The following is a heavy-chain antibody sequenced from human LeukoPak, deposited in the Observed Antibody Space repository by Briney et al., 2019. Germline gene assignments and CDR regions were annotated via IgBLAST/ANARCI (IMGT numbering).Heavy chain of an antibody. Sequence: GGSLILSCAASGFTFSSYAMSWVRQAPGKGLEWVGHIKSKSDGGTTDYAAPVKGRFIISRDDSKHTLYLQMNSLKTDDTAVYYCAKYDTSVNFDYWGQGTLVTVSS. V-gene: IGHV3-15*01. J-gene: IGHJ4*02. D-gene: IGHD3-22*01. CDR2: IKSKSDGGTT. CDR3: AKYDTSVNFDY. CDR1: GFTFSSYA.